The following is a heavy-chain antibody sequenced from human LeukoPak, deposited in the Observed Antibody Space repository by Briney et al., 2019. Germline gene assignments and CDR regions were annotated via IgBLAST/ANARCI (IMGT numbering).Heavy chain of an antibody. Sequence: GESLRLSCAVSGITLSNYGMSWVRQAPGKGLEWVSVIYSGGSTYYADSVKGRFTISRDNSKNTLYLQMNSLRAEDTAAYYCARALFRGVNPAFDYWGQGTLVTVSS. CDR2: IYSGGST. J-gene: IGHJ4*02. D-gene: IGHD3-10*01. CDR1: GITLSNYG. CDR3: ARALFRGVNPAFDY. V-gene: IGHV3-66*01.